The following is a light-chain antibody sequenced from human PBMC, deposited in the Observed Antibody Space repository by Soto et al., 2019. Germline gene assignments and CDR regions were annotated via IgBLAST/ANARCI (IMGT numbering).Light chain of an antibody. CDR3: QKYNSAPATT. CDR2: AAS. J-gene: IGKJ4*01. Sequence: DIQMTQSPSSLSASVGDRVTITCRASQGISNYLAWYQQKPGKVPKLLIYAASTLQSGVPSRFSGSGSGTDFTLTISSLQPKDVSTYYCQKYNSAPATTFGGGTKVEIK. CDR1: QGISNY. V-gene: IGKV1-27*01.